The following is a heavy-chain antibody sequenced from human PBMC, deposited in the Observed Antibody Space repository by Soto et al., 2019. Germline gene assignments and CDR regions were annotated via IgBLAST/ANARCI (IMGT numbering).Heavy chain of an antibody. CDR2: ISGSGGST. CDR3: AKEGEGDFWSGYYTVSGYYFDY. Sequence: EVQLLESGGGLVQPGGSLRLSCAASGFTFSSYAMSWVRQAPGKGLEWVSAISGSGGSTYYADSVKGRFTISRDNSKNTLYLQMNSLRAEDTAVYYCAKEGEGDFWSGYYTVSGYYFDYWGQGTLVTVSS. V-gene: IGHV3-23*01. J-gene: IGHJ4*02. D-gene: IGHD3-3*01. CDR1: GFTFSSYA.